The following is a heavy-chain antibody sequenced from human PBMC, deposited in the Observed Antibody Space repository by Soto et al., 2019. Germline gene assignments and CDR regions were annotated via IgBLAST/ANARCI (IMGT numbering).Heavy chain of an antibody. CDR3: AKDLDYFDY. Sequence: QVQLVESGGGVVQPGRSLRLSCAASGFTFSSYGMHWVRQAPGKGLEWVAVISYDGSNKYYADSVKGRFTISRDNSKNTLYLQMNSLRAEDPAVYYCAKDLDYFDYWGQGTLVTVSS. CDR2: ISYDGSNK. CDR1: GFTFSSYG. J-gene: IGHJ4*02. V-gene: IGHV3-30*18.